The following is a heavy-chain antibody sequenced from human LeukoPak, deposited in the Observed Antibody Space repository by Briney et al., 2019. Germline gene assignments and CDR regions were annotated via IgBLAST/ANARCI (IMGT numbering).Heavy chain of an antibody. J-gene: IGHJ6*02. Sequence: SETLSLTCTVSGGSIRSYYWSWIRQPPGKGLEWIGYIYYSGSTNYNPSLKSRVTTSVDTSKNQFSLKLSSVTAADTAVYYCARYCSGGSCYYYYYYGMDVWGQGTTVTVSS. CDR2: IYYSGST. V-gene: IGHV4-59*12. CDR3: ARYCSGGSCYYYYYYGMDV. D-gene: IGHD2-15*01. CDR1: GGSIRSYY.